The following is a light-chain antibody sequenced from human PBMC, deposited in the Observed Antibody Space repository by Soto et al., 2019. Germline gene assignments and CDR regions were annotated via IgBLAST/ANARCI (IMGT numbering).Light chain of an antibody. V-gene: IGLV2-14*03. CDR2: DVS. CDR1: SSDVGGYDY. J-gene: IGLJ1*01. CDR3: TSYTSISPYV. Sequence: QSVLTQPASVSGSPGQSITISCTGTSSDVGGYDYVSWYQHHPGKAPKLMIYDVSNRPSGVSNRFSGSKSGNTASLTISGLQAEDEADYYCTSYTSISPYVFGTGTRSP.